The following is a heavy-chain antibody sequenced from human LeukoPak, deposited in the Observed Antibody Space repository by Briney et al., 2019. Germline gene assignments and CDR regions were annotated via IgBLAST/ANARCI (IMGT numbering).Heavy chain of an antibody. Sequence: PGGSLRLSCAASGFTVSTEYMSWVRQAPGKGLEWVSIIYSGGSTSYADSVKGRFTISRDISKNTLFLQMSSLRAEDTAVYYCARSPRIYDSSGYYLVEYFDLWGRGTLVTVSS. CDR3: ARSPRIYDSSGYYLVEYFDL. V-gene: IGHV3-53*01. CDR1: GFTVSTEY. J-gene: IGHJ2*01. CDR2: IYSGGST. D-gene: IGHD3-22*01.